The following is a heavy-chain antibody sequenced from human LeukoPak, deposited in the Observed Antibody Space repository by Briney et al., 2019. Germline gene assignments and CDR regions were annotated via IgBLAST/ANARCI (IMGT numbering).Heavy chain of an antibody. CDR2: IYYSGST. Sequence: PSETLSLTCTVSGGSLSSYYWSWIRQPPGKGLEWIGYIYYSGSTNYNPSLKSRVTISVDTSKNQFSLKLSSVTAADTAVYYCARGYEVGPDYWGQGTLVTVSS. J-gene: IGHJ4*02. CDR1: GGSLSSYY. D-gene: IGHD5-12*01. V-gene: IGHV4-59*01. CDR3: ARGYEVGPDY.